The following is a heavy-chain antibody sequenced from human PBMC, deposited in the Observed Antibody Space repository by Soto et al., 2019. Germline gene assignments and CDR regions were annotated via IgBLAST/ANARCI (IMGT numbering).Heavy chain of an antibody. D-gene: IGHD6-19*01. CDR2: VSHDGRKT. Sequence: VQLVESGGGVVQPGRSLRLSCAASGFTFSDYAMHWVRQAPGKGLEWVAVVSHDGRKTHYADSVKGRFTISRDSSKNTVSLETTSLRAADTAVYYCAKGGRQWLVTSDFNYWGQGALVTVSS. CDR3: AKGGRQWLVTSDFNY. J-gene: IGHJ4*02. CDR1: GFTFSDYA. V-gene: IGHV3-30*18.